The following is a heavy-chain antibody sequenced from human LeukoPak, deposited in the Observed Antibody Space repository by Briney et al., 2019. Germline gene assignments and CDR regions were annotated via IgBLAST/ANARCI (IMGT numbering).Heavy chain of an antibody. CDR3: ARDTHADYTNGLCHNSYAFDT. CDR1: VDSISGYY. D-gene: IGHD2-8*01. V-gene: IGHV4-59*08. J-gene: IGHJ3*02. CDR2: IYYSGSI. Sequence: SEGLSLTCMLSVDSISGYYGWWVPQPPGEGLECMGYIYYSGSINYNPSLKSRVTIPLQTSKNQFSLKWNSMTGAHTAVYYCARDTHADYTNGLCHNSYAFDTWGHGTMVTVSS.